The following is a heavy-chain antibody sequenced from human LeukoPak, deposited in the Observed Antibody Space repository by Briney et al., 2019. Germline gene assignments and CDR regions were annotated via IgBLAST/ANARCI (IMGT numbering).Heavy chain of an antibody. Sequence: PGRSLRLSCAASGFTFSSYGMHWVRQAPGKGLEWVAVISYDGRNKYYADSVKGRFTISRDNSKNTLYLQMNSLRVEDTAVYYCARDLYADYVWGSFDYWGQGTLVTVSS. D-gene: IGHD3-16*01. CDR2: ISYDGRNK. CDR1: GFTFSSYG. J-gene: IGHJ4*02. CDR3: ARDLYADYVWGSFDY. V-gene: IGHV3-33*05.